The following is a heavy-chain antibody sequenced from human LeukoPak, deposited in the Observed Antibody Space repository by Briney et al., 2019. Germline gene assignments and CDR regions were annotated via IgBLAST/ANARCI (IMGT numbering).Heavy chain of an antibody. CDR3: ARVRRATVTTGSYGMDV. V-gene: IGHV1-2*02. Sequence: ASVKVSCKASGYTFTGYYMHWVRQAPGQGLEWMGWINPNSGGTNYAQKFQGRVTMTRDTSISTAYMELSRLRSDDTAVYYCARVRRATVTTGSYGMDVWGQGTTVTVSS. J-gene: IGHJ6*02. D-gene: IGHD4-17*01. CDR1: GYTFTGYY. CDR2: INPNSGGT.